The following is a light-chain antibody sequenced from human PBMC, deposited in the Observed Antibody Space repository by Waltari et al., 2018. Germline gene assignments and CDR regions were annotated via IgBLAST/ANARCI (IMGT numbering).Light chain of an antibody. CDR3: QVWDPTSSHWV. J-gene: IGLJ3*02. CDR2: DYT. CDR1: NIGRLS. V-gene: IGLV3-21*03. Sequence: SYVLAQPPSLSVAPGKTAKITCGGDNIGRLSVHWYQQKPGRAPVLVLYDYTDRPSGIPDRFSGSDSRNAATLTINRVEAGDEADYFCQVWDPTSSHWVFGGGTKLSVL.